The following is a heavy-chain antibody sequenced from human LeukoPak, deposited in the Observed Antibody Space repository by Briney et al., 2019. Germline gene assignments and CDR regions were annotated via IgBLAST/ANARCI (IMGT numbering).Heavy chain of an antibody. CDR1: GFTFSSYR. CDR2: ISSGSIYI. V-gene: IGHV3-21*01. CDR3: ARVYSSSLLSFYYYYYYMDV. J-gene: IGHJ6*03. D-gene: IGHD6-13*01. Sequence: PGGSLRLSCAGSGFTFSSYRMSWVRQAPGKGLEWVSSISSGSIYIDLADPLMGRFTISRDDAKNSLYLQMNSLRAEDTAVYYCARVYSSSLLSFYYYYYYMDVWGKGTTVTVSS.